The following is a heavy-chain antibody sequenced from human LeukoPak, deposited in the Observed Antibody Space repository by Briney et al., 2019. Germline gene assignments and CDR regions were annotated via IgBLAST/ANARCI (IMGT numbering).Heavy chain of an antibody. CDR3: ARGAYYYDSSSYYGAPYYFDY. V-gene: IGHV3-13*01. CDR1: GFTFSSND. CDR2: IATAGDT. Sequence: PGGSLRLSRAASGFTFSSNDMHWVRQAPGKGLEWVSTIATAGDTYYPGSVRGRFTISRENAKNSLYLQMNNLRAGDTAVYYCARGAYYYDSSSYYGAPYYFDYWGQGTVVTVSS. J-gene: IGHJ4*02. D-gene: IGHD3-22*01.